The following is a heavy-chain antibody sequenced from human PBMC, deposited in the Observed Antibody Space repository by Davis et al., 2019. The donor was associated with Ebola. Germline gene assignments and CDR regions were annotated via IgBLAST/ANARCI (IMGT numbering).Heavy chain of an antibody. V-gene: IGHV4-61*01. CDR1: GGSVSSGSYY. CDR2: IYYSGST. J-gene: IGHJ4*02. D-gene: IGHD2-2*01. Sequence: PSETLSFTCTVSGGSVSSGSYYWSWIRQPPGKGLEWIGYIYYSGSTNYNPSLKSRVTISVDTSKNQFSLKLSSVTAADTAVYYCARGGGYCSSTSCYDLPADYWGQGTLVTVSS. CDR3: ARGGGYCSSTSCYDLPADY.